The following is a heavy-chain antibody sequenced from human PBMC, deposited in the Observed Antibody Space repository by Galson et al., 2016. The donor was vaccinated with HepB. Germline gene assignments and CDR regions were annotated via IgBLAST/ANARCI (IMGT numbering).Heavy chain of an antibody. CDR1: GFSLSDYW. V-gene: IGHV3-74*01. CDR3: AIASGAYCRSSKCPGS. D-gene: IGHD2-2*01. CDR2: MNSDGSIT. Sequence: SLRLSCAASGFSLSDYWMVWGRQAPGKGLVWVSRMNSDGSITNYADSVKGRFTISRDNAKNTMYLQLNSLRVEDTAVYHCAIASGAYCRSSKCPGSCGQGTRVTVSS. J-gene: IGHJ5*02.